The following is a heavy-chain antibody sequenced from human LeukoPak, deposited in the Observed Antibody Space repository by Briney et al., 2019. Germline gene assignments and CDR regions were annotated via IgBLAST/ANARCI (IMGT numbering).Heavy chain of an antibody. D-gene: IGHD2-2*01. CDR2: GSYSGRT. J-gene: IGHJ3*01. Sequence: PSETLSLTCTVSGGSISSSSYYWGWIRQPPGKGLEWIGSGSYSGRTYYNPSLKSRVTISVDTSKTQFSLKLSSVTAADTAVYYCARRNVVVPTTMARAFDLRGQGTMVTVSS. CDR3: ARRNVVVPTTMARAFDL. V-gene: IGHV4-39*01. CDR1: GGSISSSSYY.